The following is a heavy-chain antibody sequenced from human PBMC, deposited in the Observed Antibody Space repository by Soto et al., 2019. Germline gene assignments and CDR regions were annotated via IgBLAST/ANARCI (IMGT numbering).Heavy chain of an antibody. CDR1: GGSISSNIYY. CDR3: ARSLGSKNAFDI. Sequence: SETLSLTCTVSGGSISSNIYYWGWIRQPPGKGLEWIGNIHYSGSTYYDSSLKSRVTISVDTSKNQFSLKLSSVTAADTAIYYCARSLGSKNAFDIWGPGTKVTVSS. D-gene: IGHD3-16*01. CDR2: IHYSGST. V-gene: IGHV4-39*01. J-gene: IGHJ3*02.